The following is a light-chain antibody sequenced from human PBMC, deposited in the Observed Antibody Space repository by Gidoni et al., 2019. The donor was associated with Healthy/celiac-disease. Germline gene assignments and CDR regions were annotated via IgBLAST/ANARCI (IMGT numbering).Light chain of an antibody. CDR3: AAWDDSLSGYV. J-gene: IGLJ1*01. Sequence: QSVLTQPPSASGTPGQRVTISCSGSSSNIGSDYVSWYQPLPGTAPNLLCYSNNQRPSGVPDRFSGSKSGTSASLAISGLRSEDEADYYCAAWDDSLSGYVFGTGTKVTVL. CDR2: SNN. V-gene: IGLV1-47*02. CDR1: SSNIGSDY.